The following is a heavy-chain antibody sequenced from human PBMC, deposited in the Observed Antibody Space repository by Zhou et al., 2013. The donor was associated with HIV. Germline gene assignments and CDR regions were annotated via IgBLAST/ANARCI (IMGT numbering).Heavy chain of an antibody. Sequence: QVQLVQSGAEVKRPGSSVKVSCQASGGTFTFYAFNWVRQAPGQGLEWMGRIIPILGTVDYAQKFQARVTITADESTSTAYLDLRGLTSDDTAVYYCARDVGYSESYRKATTYFDPWGQGTLVTVSP. D-gene: IGHD1-26*01. J-gene: IGHJ5*02. CDR2: IIPILGTV. V-gene: IGHV1-69*11. CDR3: ARDVGYSESYRKATTYFDP. CDR1: GGTFTFYA.